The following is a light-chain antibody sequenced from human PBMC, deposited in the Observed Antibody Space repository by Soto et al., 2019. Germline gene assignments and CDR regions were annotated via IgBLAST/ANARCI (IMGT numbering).Light chain of an antibody. CDR1: QSVSSN. CDR3: QQYNNWPPYT. J-gene: IGKJ2*01. V-gene: IGKV3-15*01. CDR2: GAS. Sequence: EIVMTQSPATLSVSPGERATLSCRASQSVSSNLALYQQKPGQAPRLLIYGASTRATGIPARFRGSGSGTEFTLTISSLQSEDFAVYYCQQYNNWPPYTFGQGTKLEIK.